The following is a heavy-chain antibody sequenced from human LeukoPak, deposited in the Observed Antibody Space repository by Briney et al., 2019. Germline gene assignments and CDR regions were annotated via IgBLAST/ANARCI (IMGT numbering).Heavy chain of an antibody. J-gene: IGHJ3*02. CDR2: IIPILGIA. CDR3: ARSDFGGAFDI. Sequence: GGSLRLSCAASGFTFSSYAISWVRQAPGQGLEWMGRIIPILGIANYAQKFQGRVTITADKSTSTAYMELSSLRSEDTAVYYCARSDFGGAFDIWGQGTMVTVSS. V-gene: IGHV1-69*04. D-gene: IGHD3-3*01. CDR1: GFTFSSYA.